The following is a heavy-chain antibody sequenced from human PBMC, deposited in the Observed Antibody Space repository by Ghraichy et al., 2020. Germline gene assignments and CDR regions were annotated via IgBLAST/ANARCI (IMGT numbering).Heavy chain of an antibody. Sequence: SETLSLTCIVSAGSISSGGYYWSWIRQHPGKGLEWIGYIYHNGSTYYNPSLKSRVNISSDTSKNHFSLRLSSVTAADTAVYYCARDAGQYYNGIDVWGQGTTVTVSS. CDR3: ARDAGQYYNGIDV. V-gene: IGHV4-31*02. J-gene: IGHJ6*02. CDR2: IYHNGST. CDR1: AGSISSGGYY. D-gene: IGHD6-13*01.